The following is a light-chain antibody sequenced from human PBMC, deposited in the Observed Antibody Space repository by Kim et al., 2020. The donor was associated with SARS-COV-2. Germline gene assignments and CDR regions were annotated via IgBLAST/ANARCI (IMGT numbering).Light chain of an antibody. CDR1: QTISST. CDR2: GAS. V-gene: IGKV3-15*01. J-gene: IGKJ4*01. Sequence: VSPGERATLSCRASQTISSTLAWYQQKPGQDPRLLIFGASTRATGIPARFSGSGSGTEFTLTFSSLQSEDSAVYYCQQYTNLPLTFGGGTKVDIK. CDR3: QQYTNLPLT.